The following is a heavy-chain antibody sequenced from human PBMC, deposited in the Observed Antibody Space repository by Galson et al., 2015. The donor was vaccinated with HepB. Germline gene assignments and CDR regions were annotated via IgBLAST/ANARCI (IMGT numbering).Heavy chain of an antibody. D-gene: IGHD3-22*01. Sequence: SETLSLTCTVSGGSISSYYWSWIRQPAGKGLEWIGRIYTSGSTNYNPSLKSRVTMSVDTSKNQFSLKLSSVTAADTAVYYCARGASHYYDSSGYYPRFGFDIWGQGTMVTVSS. CDR2: IYTSGST. CDR3: ARGASHYYDSSGYYPRFGFDI. J-gene: IGHJ3*02. CDR1: GGSISSYY. V-gene: IGHV4-4*07.